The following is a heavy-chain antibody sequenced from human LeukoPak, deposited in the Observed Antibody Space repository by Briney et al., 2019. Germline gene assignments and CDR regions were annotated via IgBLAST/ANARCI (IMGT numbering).Heavy chain of an antibody. CDR3: ARDKGRFLEWLGDAFDI. Sequence: GGSLRLSCAASGFTFSSYSMNWVRQAPGEGLEWVSSISSSSSYIYYADSVKGRFTISRDNAKNSLYLQMNSLRAEDTAVYYCARDKGRFLEWLGDAFDIWGQGTMVTVSS. D-gene: IGHD3-3*01. V-gene: IGHV3-21*01. CDR2: ISSSSSYI. J-gene: IGHJ3*02. CDR1: GFTFSSYS.